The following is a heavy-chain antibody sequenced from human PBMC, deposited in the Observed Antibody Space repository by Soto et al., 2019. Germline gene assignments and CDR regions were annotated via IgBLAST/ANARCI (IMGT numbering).Heavy chain of an antibody. J-gene: IGHJ5*02. V-gene: IGHV1-24*01. CDR3: ATILLYLALRPDTNWFDP. CDR2: FDPEDGGT. CDR1: GYTLTELS. Sequence: ASVKVSCKVSGYTLTELSMHWVRQAPGKGLEWMGGFDPEDGGTIYAQKFQGRVTMTEDTSTDTAYMELSSLRSEDTAVYYCATILLYLALRPDTNWFDPWGQGTLVTVS. D-gene: IGHD5-12*01.